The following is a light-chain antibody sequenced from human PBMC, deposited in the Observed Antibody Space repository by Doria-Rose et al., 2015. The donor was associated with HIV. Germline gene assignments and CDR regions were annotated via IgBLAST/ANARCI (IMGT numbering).Light chain of an antibody. CDR2: GAS. CDR3: QQFDSFPRT. V-gene: IGKV1-9*01. CDR1: QGISRY. Sequence: TQSPSFLSASVGVRVTITCRASQGISRYLAWYQQKPGKAPTLLIFGASTLQSGVPSRFSGSGSGTEFTLTISSLQPEDFSTYCCQQFDSFPRTFGQGTKVELK. J-gene: IGKJ1*01.